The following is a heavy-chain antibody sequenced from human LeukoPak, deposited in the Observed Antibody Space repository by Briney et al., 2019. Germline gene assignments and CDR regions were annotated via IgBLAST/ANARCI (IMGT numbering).Heavy chain of an antibody. Sequence: APVKVSCKASGYTFTSYYMHWVRQAPGQGLEWMGIINPSGGSTSYAQKFQGRVTMTRDTSTSTVYMELSSLRSEDTAVYYCARGANCSGGSCYWFDPWGQGTLVTVSS. CDR1: GYTFTSYY. CDR3: ARGANCSGGSCYWFDP. CDR2: INPSGGST. J-gene: IGHJ5*02. D-gene: IGHD2-15*01. V-gene: IGHV1-46*01.